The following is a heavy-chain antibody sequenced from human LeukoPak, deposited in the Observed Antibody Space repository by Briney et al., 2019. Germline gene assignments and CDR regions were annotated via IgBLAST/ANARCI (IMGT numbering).Heavy chain of an antibody. CDR2: ISYDGSNK. CDR1: GFTFSSYA. V-gene: IGHV3-30*04. Sequence: GRSLRLSCAASGFTFSSYAMHWVRQAPGKGLEWVAVISYDGSNKYYADSVKGRFTISRDNSKNTLYLQMDSLRAEDTAVYYCARDTYYYGSGSYYFTCWGQGTLVTVSS. CDR3: ARDTYYYGSGSYYFTC. D-gene: IGHD3-10*01. J-gene: IGHJ4*02.